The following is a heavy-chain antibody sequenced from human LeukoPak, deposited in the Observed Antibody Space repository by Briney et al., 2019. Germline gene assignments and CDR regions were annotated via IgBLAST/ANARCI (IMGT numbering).Heavy chain of an antibody. J-gene: IGHJ3*02. V-gene: IGHV3-21*01. CDR2: ISSSSSYI. D-gene: IGHD6-19*01. CDR3: ATNPYSSGWYGALDI. CDR1: GFTFSSYS. Sequence: PGGSLRLSCAASGFTFSSYSMNWVRQAPGKGLEWVSSISSSSSYIYYADSVKGRFTISRDNAKNSLYLQMNSLRVEDTAVYYCATNPYSSGWYGALDIWGQGTMVTVSS.